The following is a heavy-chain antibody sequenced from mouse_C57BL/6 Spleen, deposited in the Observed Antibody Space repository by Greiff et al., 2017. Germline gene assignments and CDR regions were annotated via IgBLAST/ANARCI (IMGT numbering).Heavy chain of an antibody. V-gene: IGHV3-6*01. Sequence: VQLQQSGPGLVKPSQSLSLTCSVTGYSITSGYYWNWIRQFPGNKLEWMGYISYDGSNNYNPSLKNRISITRDTSKNQFFLKLNSVTTEDTATYYCASPYDYLWFAYRRQADLVPVSA. CDR3: ASPYDYLWFAY. D-gene: IGHD2-4*01. J-gene: IGHJ3*01. CDR1: GYSITSGYY. CDR2: ISYDGSN.